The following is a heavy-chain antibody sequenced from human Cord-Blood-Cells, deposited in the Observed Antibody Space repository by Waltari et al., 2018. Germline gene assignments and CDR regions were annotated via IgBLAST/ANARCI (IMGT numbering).Heavy chain of an antibody. J-gene: IGHJ5*02. V-gene: IGHV4-39*01. CDR1: GGSISSSSYY. CDR2: IYYSGST. CDR3: ARVSYYYGSGSYHPTWGWFDP. Sequence: QLQLQESGPGLVKPSETLSLTCTVSGGSISSSSYYWGWIRQPPGKGLEWIGSIYYSGSTYYNPSLKSRVTISVDTSKNQFSLKLSSVTAGDTAVYYCARVSYYYGSGSYHPTWGWFDPWGQGTLVTVSS. D-gene: IGHD3-10*01.